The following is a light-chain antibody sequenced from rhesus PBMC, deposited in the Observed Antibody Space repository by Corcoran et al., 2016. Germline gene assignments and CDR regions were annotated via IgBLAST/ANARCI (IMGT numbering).Light chain of an antibody. CDR3: QQSFNPPLT. V-gene: IGKV1-74*01. J-gene: IGKJ4*01. Sequence: DIQITQSPSSLSASLGDRVTIICRASESVNNYLHWYQQKPGKAPKLLIYASSTLQTGVQSRFSGSGSGTDYTFTIRGLQAEDVATYSCQQSFNPPLTFGGGTKVEIK. CDR2: ASS. CDR1: ESVNNY.